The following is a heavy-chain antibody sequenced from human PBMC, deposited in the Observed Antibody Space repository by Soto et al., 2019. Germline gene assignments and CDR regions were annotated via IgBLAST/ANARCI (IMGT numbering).Heavy chain of an antibody. Sequence: SVNLSCKTSGYTFAAYYIHWIRQAPGQGLEWMGWINPTSGGTVYAQNFQDRVTMTRDTSISTAYMELRRLNSDDTAVYYCARDPDYGEYWGCLCEFWGKGNRVIISA. V-gene: IGHV1-2*02. CDR2: INPTSGGT. D-gene: IGHD4-17*01. CDR3: ARDPDYGEYWGCLCEF. J-gene: IGHJ6*04. CDR1: GYTFAAYY.